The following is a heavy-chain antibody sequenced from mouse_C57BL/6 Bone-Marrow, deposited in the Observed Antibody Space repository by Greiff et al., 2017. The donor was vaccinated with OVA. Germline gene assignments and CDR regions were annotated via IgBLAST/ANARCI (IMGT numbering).Heavy chain of an antibody. CDR1: GFNIKDDY. D-gene: IGHD4-1*01. Sequence: EVQVVESGAELVRPGASVKLSCTASGFNIKDDYMHWVKQRPEQGLEWIGWVDPENGDTEYASKFQGKATITADTSSNTAYLQLSSLTSEDTAVYYCTTWDGFYWGQGTSVTVSS. V-gene: IGHV14-4*01. CDR2: VDPENGDT. J-gene: IGHJ4*01. CDR3: TTWDGFY.